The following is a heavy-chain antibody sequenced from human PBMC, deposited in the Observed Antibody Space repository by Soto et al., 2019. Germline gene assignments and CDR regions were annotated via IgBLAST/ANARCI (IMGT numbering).Heavy chain of an antibody. CDR1: GGTFSSYA. Sequence: QVQLVQSGAEVKKPGSSVKVSCKASGGTFSSYAISWVRQAPGQGLEWMGGIIPIFGTANYAQKFQGRVTITADESTSTAYMERSSLRSEDTAVYYCARDLAAAKDYYYYHGMDVWGQGTTVTVSS. J-gene: IGHJ6*02. CDR3: ARDLAAAKDYYYYHGMDV. V-gene: IGHV1-69*01. D-gene: IGHD6-19*01. CDR2: IIPIFGTA.